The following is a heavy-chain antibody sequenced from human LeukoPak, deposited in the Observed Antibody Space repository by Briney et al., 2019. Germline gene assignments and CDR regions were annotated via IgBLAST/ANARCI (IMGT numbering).Heavy chain of an antibody. Sequence: ASVTVSCKASGGTFSSYAISWVRQAPGQGLEWMGRIIPIFGIANYAQKFQDRVTITADKSTSTAYMELSSLRSEDTAVYYCARDRADYSNPVYFDYWGQGTLVTVSS. CDR2: IIPIFGIA. D-gene: IGHD4-11*01. CDR3: ARDRADYSNPVYFDY. V-gene: IGHV1-69*04. J-gene: IGHJ4*02. CDR1: GGTFSSYA.